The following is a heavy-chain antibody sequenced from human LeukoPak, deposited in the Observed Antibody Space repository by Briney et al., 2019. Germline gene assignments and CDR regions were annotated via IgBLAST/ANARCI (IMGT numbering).Heavy chain of an antibody. D-gene: IGHD3-22*01. J-gene: IGHJ4*02. CDR1: GLPIADFA. CDR3: ARDGIDYYDSSGYHNDY. V-gene: IGHV3-43*02. Sequence: GGSLRLSCVASGLPIADFAMHWVRQAPGKGLEWVSLISGDGVSTFYADSVKGRFTISRDNAKNSLYLQMNSLRAEDTAVYYCARDGIDYYDSSGYHNDYWGQGTLVTVSS. CDR2: ISGDGVST.